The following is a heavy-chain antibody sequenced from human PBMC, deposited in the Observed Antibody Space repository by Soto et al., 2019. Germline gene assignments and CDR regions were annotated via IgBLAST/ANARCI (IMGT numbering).Heavy chain of an antibody. D-gene: IGHD2-15*01. CDR3: SADRQDIGVGWWV. V-gene: IGHV1-58*02. Sequence: SVKVSCKASGSGFISSGIQWVRQAHGQRLEWIGWIVVASGQTNYAQNFRGRVAITRDTSTATAYIELTGLTSEDTAVYFCSADRQDIGVGWWVWGQGTTVTVSS. CDR2: IVVASGQT. J-gene: IGHJ6*02. CDR1: GSGFISSG.